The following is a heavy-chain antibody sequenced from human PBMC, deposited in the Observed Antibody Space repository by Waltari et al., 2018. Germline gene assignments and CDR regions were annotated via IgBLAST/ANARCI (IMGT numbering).Heavy chain of an antibody. CDR2: IYHSGNT. V-gene: IGHV4-38-2*02. Sequence: QVQLQESGPGLVKPSETLSLTCAVSGYSISSGYYWGWIRQPPGKGLEWIGSIYHSGNTYYNPSLKSRVTISVDTSKNQFSLKLSSVTAADTAVYYCARDGKHYDFWSGSYNWFDPWGQGTLVTVSS. CDR3: ARDGKHYDFWSGSYNWFDP. D-gene: IGHD3-3*01. CDR1: GYSISSGYY. J-gene: IGHJ5*02.